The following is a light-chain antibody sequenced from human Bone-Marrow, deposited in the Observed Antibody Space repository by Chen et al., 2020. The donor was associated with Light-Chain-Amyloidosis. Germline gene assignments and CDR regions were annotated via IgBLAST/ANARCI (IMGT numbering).Light chain of an antibody. V-gene: IGKV1-5*03. Sequence: DIRMTQSPSTLSASVGDRVTITCRASQDIGDWLAWFQHKPGRVPNLLIYRASNLESGVPSRFTGSGSGTDFTLTISSLQPDDFATYFCQQYKSYTFTFGPGTKL. J-gene: IGKJ2*01. CDR3: QQYKSYTFT. CDR1: QDIGDW. CDR2: RAS.